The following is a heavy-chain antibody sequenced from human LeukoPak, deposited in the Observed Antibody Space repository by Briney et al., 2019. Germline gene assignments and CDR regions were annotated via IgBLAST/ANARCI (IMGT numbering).Heavy chain of an antibody. V-gene: IGHV4-34*01. CDR3: VRDRELTY. J-gene: IGHJ4*02. Sequence: SETLSLTCAVYGGSFSGYCWSWIRQPPGKGLEWIGEINHSGSTNYNPSLKSRVAISVDTSKNQFSLKLTSVTAADTAVYYCVRDRELTYWGQGTLVTVSS. CDR2: INHSGST. CDR1: GGSFSGYC. D-gene: IGHD1-7*01.